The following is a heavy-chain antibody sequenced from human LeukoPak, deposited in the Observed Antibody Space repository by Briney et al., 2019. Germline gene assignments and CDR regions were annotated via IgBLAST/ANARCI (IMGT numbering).Heavy chain of an antibody. CDR3: TKDSFYWGSWN. V-gene: IGHV3-30*02. CDR2: IQNRENAK. D-gene: IGHD7-27*01. Sequence: PGGSLRLSGGTSGFDFATYGMHLVRQAPGKGLEWVAFIQNRENAKSYADSVRGRFSIFRDDSKNTLYLQLSSLRRDDTAVYYSTKDSFYWGSWNWGPGALVIVSS. J-gene: IGHJ4*02. CDR1: GFDFATYG.